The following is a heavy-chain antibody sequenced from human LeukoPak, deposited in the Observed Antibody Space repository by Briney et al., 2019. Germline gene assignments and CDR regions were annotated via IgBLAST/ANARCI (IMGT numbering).Heavy chain of an antibody. J-gene: IGHJ4*02. V-gene: IGHV4-31*03. D-gene: IGHD3-16*01. CDR2: IYYSGST. CDR3: ARGGALGPPYFDY. Sequence: SETLSLTCTVSGGSISSGGYYWSWIRQHPGKGLEWIGYIYYSGSTYYNPSLKSRVTISVDTSKNQFSLKLSSVTAADTAVYYCARGGALGPPYFDYWGQGTLVTVFS. CDR1: GGSISSGGYY.